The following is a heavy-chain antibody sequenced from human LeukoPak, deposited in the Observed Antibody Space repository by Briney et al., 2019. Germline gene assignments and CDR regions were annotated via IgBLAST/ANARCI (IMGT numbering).Heavy chain of an antibody. CDR1: GFTFSRYA. D-gene: IGHD2-2*01. CDR3: ARDTFQPGLIDS. J-gene: IGHJ4*02. V-gene: IGHV3-21*05. Sequence: GGSLRLSCAASGFTFSRYAMNWVRQAPGKGLEWVSYINTDSSDIHYADSVKGRFTISRDNARNTLYLQLSSLRAEDSAVYYCARDTFQPGLIDSWGQGALVTVSS. CDR2: INTDSSDI.